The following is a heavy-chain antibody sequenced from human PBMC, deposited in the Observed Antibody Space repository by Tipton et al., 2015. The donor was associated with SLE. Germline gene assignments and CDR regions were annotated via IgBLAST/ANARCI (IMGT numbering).Heavy chain of an antibody. D-gene: IGHD1-1*01. CDR2: IDYSGST. CDR3: AGSPPPPNWELSFDY. J-gene: IGHJ4*02. CDR1: GGSISGYY. Sequence: TLSLTCTVSGGSISGYYWSWIRQPPGKGLEWIGDIDYSGSTNYNPSLNSRVTISVDTSKNQFSLKLSAVTAADTAVYYCAGSPPPPNWELSFDYWGQGTLVTVSS. V-gene: IGHV4-59*01.